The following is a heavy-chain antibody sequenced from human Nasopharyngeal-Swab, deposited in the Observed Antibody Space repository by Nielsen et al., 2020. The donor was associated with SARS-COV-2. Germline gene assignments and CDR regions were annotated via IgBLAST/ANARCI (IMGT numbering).Heavy chain of an antibody. CDR3: ARGGYCSSTSCYLATALDY. CDR2: IYPGDSDT. J-gene: IGHJ4*02. CDR1: GYSFTSYW. V-gene: IGHV5-51*01. Sequence: GSLRLSCKGSGYSFTSYWIGWVRQMPGKGLEWMGIIYPGDSDTRYSPSFQGQVTISADKSISTAYLQWSSLKASDTAMYYCARGGYCSSTSCYLATALDYWGQGTLVTVSS. D-gene: IGHD2-2*01.